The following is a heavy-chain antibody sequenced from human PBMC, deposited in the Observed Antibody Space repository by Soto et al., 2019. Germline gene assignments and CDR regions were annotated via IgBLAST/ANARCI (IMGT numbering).Heavy chain of an antibody. CDR1: GFTFDDYT. V-gene: IGHV3-43*01. CDR3: AKDIMVRGVITPDY. J-gene: IGHJ4*02. D-gene: IGHD3-10*01. CDR2: ISWDGGST. Sequence: VQLVESGGVVVQPGGSLRLSCAASGFTFDDYTMHWVRQAPGKGLEWVSLISWDGGSTYYADSVKGRFTISRDNSKNSLYLQMNSLRTEDTALYYCAKDIMVRGVITPDYWGQGTLVTVSS.